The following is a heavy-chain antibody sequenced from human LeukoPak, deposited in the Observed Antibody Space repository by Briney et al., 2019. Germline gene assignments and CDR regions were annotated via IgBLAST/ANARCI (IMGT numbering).Heavy chain of an antibody. Sequence: SETLSLTCAVYGGSFSGYYWSWIRQPPGKGLEWIGEINHSGSTNYNPSLKSRVTISVDTSKNQFSLKLSSVTAADTAVYYCARGRISSFYYYYGMDVWGQGTTVTVSS. J-gene: IGHJ6*02. V-gene: IGHV4-34*01. CDR1: GGSFSGYY. D-gene: IGHD6-13*01. CDR2: INHSGST. CDR3: ARGRISSFYYYYGMDV.